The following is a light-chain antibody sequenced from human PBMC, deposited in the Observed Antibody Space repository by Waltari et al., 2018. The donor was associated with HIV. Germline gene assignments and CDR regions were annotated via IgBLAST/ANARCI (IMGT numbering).Light chain of an antibody. V-gene: IGLV1-40*01. CDR1: QYTIGAGFA. CDR3: QSYDTSLSGWV. J-gene: IGLJ3*02. CDR2: RNN. Sequence: QSVLTQPPSLSGPPGQRVTISCDGRQYTIGAGFAVHGYQQLPETAPKLLIYRNNNRPSGVPDRFSGSKSGTSASLAITGLQAEDEAAYYCQSYDTSLSGWVFGGGTKLTVL.